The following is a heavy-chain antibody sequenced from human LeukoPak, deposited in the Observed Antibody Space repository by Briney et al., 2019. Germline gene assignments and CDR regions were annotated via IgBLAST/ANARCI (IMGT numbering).Heavy chain of an antibody. Sequence: GASVKVSCKASGYTFTGYYMHWVRQAPGQGLEWMGWINPNSGGTNHAQKSQGRVTMTRDTSISTAYMELSRLRSDDTAVYYYARGYSSGWLDYWGQGTLVTVSS. J-gene: IGHJ4*02. CDR2: INPNSGGT. CDR3: ARGYSSGWLDY. V-gene: IGHV1-2*02. CDR1: GYTFTGYY. D-gene: IGHD6-19*01.